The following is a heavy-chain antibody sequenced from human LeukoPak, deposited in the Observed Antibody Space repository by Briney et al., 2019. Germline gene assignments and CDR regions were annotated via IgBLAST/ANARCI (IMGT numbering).Heavy chain of an antibody. V-gene: IGHV4-59*01. J-gene: IGHJ6*03. CDR3: AREGGGYSYGYYYYYYMDV. CDR2: IYYSGST. Sequence: SETLSLTCTVSGGSIRSYYWSWIRQPPGKGLEWIGYIYYSGSTNYNPSLKSRVTTSVDTSKNQFSLKLSSVTAADTAVYYCAREGGGYSYGYYYYYYMDVWGKGTTVTVSS. D-gene: IGHD5-18*01. CDR1: GGSIRSYY.